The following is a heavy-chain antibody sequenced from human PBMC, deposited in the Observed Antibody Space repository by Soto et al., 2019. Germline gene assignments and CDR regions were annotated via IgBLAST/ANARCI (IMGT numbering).Heavy chain of an antibody. CDR1: GGSISSNSYF. CDR3: ARRSGWYYFDY. D-gene: IGHD6-19*01. CDR2: VFYSGST. V-gene: IGHV4-39*01. J-gene: IGHJ4*02. Sequence: QLQLQESGPGLVKPSETLSLTCTVSGGSISSNSYFWDWIRQPPGKGLEWIGTVFYSGSTYYNPSLKSRVTISVDTSKNEFSLKLSSVTAADTAVYYCARRSGWYYFDYWGQGTLVTVSS.